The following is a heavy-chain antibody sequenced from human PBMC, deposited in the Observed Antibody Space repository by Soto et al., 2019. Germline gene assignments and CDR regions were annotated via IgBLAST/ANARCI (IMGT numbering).Heavy chain of an antibody. CDR1: AGSISTINYY. Sequence: QVQLQESGPGLVRPSQTLSLTCTVSAGSISTINYYWSWIRQHPQKGLEWIGYISYSGSTFYHSSLQSRVTISLDTSKKQFSLTLTSVTAEDTAVYYCARSAQWDGFDPWGQGTMVTVSS. V-gene: IGHV4-31*03. CDR2: ISYSGST. CDR3: ARSAQWDGFDP. J-gene: IGHJ3*01. D-gene: IGHD2-8*01.